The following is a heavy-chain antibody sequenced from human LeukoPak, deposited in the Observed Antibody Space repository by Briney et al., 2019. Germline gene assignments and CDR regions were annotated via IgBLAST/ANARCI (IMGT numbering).Heavy chain of an antibody. CDR1: GFTFSSYA. CDR2: ISGSGGST. CDR3: ARLAGLAFDY. D-gene: IGHD3-9*01. V-gene: IGHV3-23*01. J-gene: IGHJ4*02. Sequence: GGSLRLSCAASGFTFSSYAMSWVRQAPGKGLEGVSAISGSGGSTYYADSVKGRFTISRDNAKNSLYLQMNSLKDEDTAVYYCARLAGLAFDYWGQGTLVTVSS.